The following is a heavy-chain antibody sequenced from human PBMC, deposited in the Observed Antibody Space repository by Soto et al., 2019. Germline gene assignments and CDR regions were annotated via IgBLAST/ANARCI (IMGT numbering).Heavy chain of an antibody. D-gene: IGHD1-1*01. V-gene: IGHV1-18*01. CDR2: ISAHNGNT. CDR3: ARGRYGDY. Sequence: QVHLVQSGAEVKKPGASVKVSCKGSGYAFTTYGITWVRQAPGQGLEWMGWISAHNGNTNYAQKLQGIVTVTRHTSTSTAYMELRSLRSDDTAVYYCARGRYGDYWGQGALVTVSS. CDR1: GYAFTTYG. J-gene: IGHJ4*02.